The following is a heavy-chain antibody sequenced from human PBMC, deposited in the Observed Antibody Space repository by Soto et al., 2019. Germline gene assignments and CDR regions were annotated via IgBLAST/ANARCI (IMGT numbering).Heavy chain of an antibody. CDR2: ISGSGDTA. V-gene: IGHV3-23*01. CDR1: RLTFSNYA. Sequence: EVQVLESGGGLVQPGGSLRLSFVISRLTFSNYARNWVRQAPGKGLEWVSSISGSGDTAYYADSVKGRFTISRDNSKNTLYLQMNSLRVEDTALYYCAKADYSYSWAPGDYWGQGTLVTVSS. D-gene: IGHD6-13*01. CDR3: AKADYSYSWAPGDY. J-gene: IGHJ4*02.